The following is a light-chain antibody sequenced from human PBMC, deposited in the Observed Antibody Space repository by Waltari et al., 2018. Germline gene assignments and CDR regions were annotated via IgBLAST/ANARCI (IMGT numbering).Light chain of an antibody. CDR2: GAC. CDR1: QSIARN. J-gene: IGKJ2*01. Sequence: EVLMTQSPPTLSVSPGERATLSCRASQSIARNLAWYQQKPGHAPRLLIYGACTGATDVPDRFSGSGSGTEFTLTISNLQSEDFAVYYCQQYNNWRTFGQGTKLEIK. V-gene: IGKV3-15*01. CDR3: QQYNNWRT.